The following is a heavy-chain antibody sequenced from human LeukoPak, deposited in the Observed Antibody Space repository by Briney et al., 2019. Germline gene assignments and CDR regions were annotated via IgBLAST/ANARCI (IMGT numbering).Heavy chain of an antibody. J-gene: IGHJ4*02. CDR2: ISYDGSNK. CDR1: GFTFSSYA. V-gene: IGHV3-30-3*01. Sequence: SGGSLRLSCAASGFTFSSYAMHWVRQALGKGLEWVAVISYDGSNKYYADSVKGRFTISRDNSKNTLYLQMNSLRAEDTAVYYCARDHRGVRDYFDYWGQGTLVTVSS. CDR3: ARDHRGVRDYFDY. D-gene: IGHD3-10*01.